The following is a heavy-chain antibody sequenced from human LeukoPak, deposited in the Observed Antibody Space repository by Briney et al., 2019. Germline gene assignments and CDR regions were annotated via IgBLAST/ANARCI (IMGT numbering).Heavy chain of an antibody. D-gene: IGHD2-21*02. J-gene: IGHJ4*02. Sequence: PGGSLRLSCAASGFTFSKYWMLWVRQAPGKGLESVSRINTDGTVTTYADSVKGRFTISRDNAKNSLYLQMNSLRAEDTAVYYCAVVTAVNTLFDYWGQGTLVTVSS. V-gene: IGHV3-74*01. CDR3: AVVTAVNTLFDY. CDR1: GFTFSKYW. CDR2: INTDGTVT.